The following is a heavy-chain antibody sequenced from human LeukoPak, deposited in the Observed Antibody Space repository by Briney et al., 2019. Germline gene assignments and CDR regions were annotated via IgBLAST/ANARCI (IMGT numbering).Heavy chain of an antibody. D-gene: IGHD5-18*01. CDR3: ARKASGYSYGYPDY. J-gene: IGHJ4*02. V-gene: IGHV5-51*01. CDR1: AYSFASYW. Sequence: GESLKISCKGSAYSFASYWIAWVRQMPGKGLEWMGIIYPGDSDTRYSPSFQGQVTISADKSISTAYLQWSSLKASDTAMYYCARKASGYSYGYPDYWGQGTLVTVSS. CDR2: IYPGDSDT.